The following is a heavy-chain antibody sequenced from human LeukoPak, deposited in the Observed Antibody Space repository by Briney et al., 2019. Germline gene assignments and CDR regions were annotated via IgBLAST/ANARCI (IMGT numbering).Heavy chain of an antibody. CDR3: ARGRGYYDPFDP. Sequence: TLSLTCTVSGGSISSGGYYWSWIRQHPGKGLEWIGYIYYSGSTYYNPSLKSRVTISVDTSKNQFSLKLSSVTAADTAVYYCARGRGYYDPFDPWGQGTLVTVSS. CDR2: IYYSGST. D-gene: IGHD3-22*01. J-gene: IGHJ5*02. V-gene: IGHV4-31*03. CDR1: GGSISSGGYY.